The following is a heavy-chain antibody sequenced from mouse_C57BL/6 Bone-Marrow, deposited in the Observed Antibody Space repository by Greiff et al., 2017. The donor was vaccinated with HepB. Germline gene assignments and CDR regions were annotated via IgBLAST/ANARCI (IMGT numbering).Heavy chain of an antibody. V-gene: IGHV2-2*01. Sequence: VQLQQSGPGLVQPSQSLSITCTVSGFSLTSYGVHWVRQSPGKGLEWLGVIWSGGSTDYNAAFISRLSISKDNSKSQVFFKMNSLQADDTAIYYCARTHYGSSYGAYWGQGTLVTVSA. CDR2: IWSGGST. CDR1: GFSLTSYG. D-gene: IGHD1-1*01. J-gene: IGHJ3*01. CDR3: ARTHYGSSYGAY.